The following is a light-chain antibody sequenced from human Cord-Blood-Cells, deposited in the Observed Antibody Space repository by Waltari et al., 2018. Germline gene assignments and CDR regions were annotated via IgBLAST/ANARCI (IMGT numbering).Light chain of an antibody. CDR2: DVS. CDR1: SSDVGGYNY. V-gene: IGLV2-14*01. CDR3: SSYTSSSTYV. Sequence: QSALTQPASVSGSPGQPLTISCTGTSSDVGGYNYVSWYQQHPGKAPKLMIYDVSKRPSGVSNRFSGSKSGNTASLTISGLQAEDEADYYCSSYTSSSTYVFGTGTKVTVL. J-gene: IGLJ1*01.